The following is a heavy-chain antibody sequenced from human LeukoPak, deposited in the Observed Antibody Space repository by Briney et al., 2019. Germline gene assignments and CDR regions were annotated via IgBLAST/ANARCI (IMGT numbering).Heavy chain of an antibody. V-gene: IGHV3-30*02. CDR3: ARANYGDYTFDY. D-gene: IGHD4-17*01. Sequence: GGSLRLSCAASGFTFNTHGMHWVRQAPGKGPEWVAFIRNDGNNIHYVDSVKGRFTISRDNAKNSLYLQMNSLRAEDTAVYYCARANYGDYTFDYWGQGTLVTVSS. CDR1: GFTFNTHG. J-gene: IGHJ4*02. CDR2: IRNDGNNI.